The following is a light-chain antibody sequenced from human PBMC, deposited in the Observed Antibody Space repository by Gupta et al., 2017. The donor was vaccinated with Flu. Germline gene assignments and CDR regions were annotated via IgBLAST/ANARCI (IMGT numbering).Light chain of an antibody. V-gene: IGLV1-44*01. CDR1: SFNIGSDT. CDR3: AAWDVSLNGWV. J-gene: IGLJ3*02. Sequence: QSALTQPPSASGTPGQRVTISCSGSSFNIGSDTVNWYQQLPGRAPKLLIYSNNQRPSGVPDRFSGSKSGTSASLAISGLQSEDEADYYCAAWDVSLNGWVFGGGTKLTVL. CDR2: SNN.